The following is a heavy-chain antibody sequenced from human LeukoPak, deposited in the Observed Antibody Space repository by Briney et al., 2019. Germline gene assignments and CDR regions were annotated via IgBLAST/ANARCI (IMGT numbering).Heavy chain of an antibody. CDR1: GGSICSSSYY. V-gene: IGHV4-39*01. Sequence: SETLSLTCTVSGGSICSSSYYWGWIRQPPGKGLEWIGSIYYSGSTYYNPSLKSRVTISVDTSKNQFSLKLSSVTAADTAVYYCARHPSVKYCSSTSCFDYYYYYGMDVWGQGTTVTVSS. D-gene: IGHD2-2*01. CDR2: IYYSGST. J-gene: IGHJ6*02. CDR3: ARHPSVKYCSSTSCFDYYYYYGMDV.